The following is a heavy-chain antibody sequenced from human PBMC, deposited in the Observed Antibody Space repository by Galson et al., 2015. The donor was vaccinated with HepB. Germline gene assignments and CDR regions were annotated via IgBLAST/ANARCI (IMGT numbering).Heavy chain of an antibody. CDR3: ARAPYSYGYFYYYGMDV. V-gene: IGHV1-69*13. CDR1: GGTFSSYA. D-gene: IGHD5-18*01. Sequence: SVKVSCKASGGTFSSYAISWVRQAPGQGLEWMGGIIPIFGTANYAQKFQGRVTITADESTSTAYMELSSLRSEDTAVYYCARAPYSYGYFYYYGMDVWGQGTTVTVSS. CDR2: IIPIFGTA. J-gene: IGHJ6*02.